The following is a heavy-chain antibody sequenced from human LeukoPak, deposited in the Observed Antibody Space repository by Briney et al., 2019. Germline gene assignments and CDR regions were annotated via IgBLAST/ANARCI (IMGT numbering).Heavy chain of an antibody. J-gene: IGHJ3*02. CDR2: IYYSGST. CDR1: GGSISSYY. Sequence: SETLSLTXTVSGGSISSYYWSWIRQPPGKGLEWIGYIYYSGSTNYNPSLKSRVTISVDTSKNQFSLKLSSVTAADTAVYYCARDLEDDYVWGSYRHLPYAFDIWGQGTMVTVSS. CDR3: ARDLEDDYVWGSYRHLPYAFDI. D-gene: IGHD3-16*02. V-gene: IGHV4-59*01.